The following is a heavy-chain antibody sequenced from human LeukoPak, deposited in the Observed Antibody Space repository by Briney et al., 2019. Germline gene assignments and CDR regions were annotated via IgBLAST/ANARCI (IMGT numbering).Heavy chain of an antibody. D-gene: IGHD1-7*01. CDR3: ARVRKLELLDY. CDR1: GFTVSSNY. Sequence: GGSLRLSCAASGFTVSSNYMSWVRQAPGKGLEWVSVIYSGGSTYCADSVKGRFTISRDNSKNTLYLQMNSLRAEDTAVYYCARVRKLELLDYWGQGTLVTVSS. CDR2: IYSGGST. V-gene: IGHV3-53*01. J-gene: IGHJ4*02.